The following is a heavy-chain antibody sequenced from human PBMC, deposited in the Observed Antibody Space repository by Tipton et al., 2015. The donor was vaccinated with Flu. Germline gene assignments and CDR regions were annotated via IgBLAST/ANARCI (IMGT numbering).Heavy chain of an antibody. V-gene: IGHV4-4*07. CDR2: FYNNGST. CDR1: GGSISTYY. J-gene: IGHJ5*02. CDR3: AREGDDYSRGWYAS. D-gene: IGHD6-19*01. Sequence: VSGGSISTYYWSWIRQPAGKGLEWVGHFYNNGSTRYNPSLKNRCTMSADTSRSQFSLKVTSVTAADTAVYFCAREGDDYSRGWYASWGQGILVTVSS.